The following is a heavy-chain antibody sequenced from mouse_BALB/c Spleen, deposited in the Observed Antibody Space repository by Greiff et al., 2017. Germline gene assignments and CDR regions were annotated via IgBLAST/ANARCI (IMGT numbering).Heavy chain of an antibody. CDR3: AREGKNYRYAMDY. J-gene: IGHJ4*01. CDR2: ISNLAYSI. Sequence: EVMLVESGGGLVQPGGSRKLSCAASGFTFSDYGMAWVRQAPGKGPEWVAFISNLAYSIYYADTVTGRFTISRENAKNTLYLEMSSLRSEDTAMYYCAREGKNYRYAMDYWGQGTSVTVSS. D-gene: IGHD2-14*01. V-gene: IGHV5-15*02. CDR1: GFTFSDYG.